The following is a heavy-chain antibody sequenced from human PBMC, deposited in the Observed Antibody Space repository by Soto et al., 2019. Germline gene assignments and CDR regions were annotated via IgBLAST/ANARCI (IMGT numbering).Heavy chain of an antibody. Sequence: GGSLRLSCAAFGFTVRGKRYVAWVRQAPGKGLEWISALYDVDGTFYADSVKGRFTTSSDSSKTTVYLQMNGLRPDDTAVYYCASWHEREHAYDVWGRGTTVTVSS. CDR2: LYDVDGT. CDR1: GFTVRGKRY. V-gene: IGHV3-53*01. CDR3: ASWHEREHAYDV. D-gene: IGHD1-1*01. J-gene: IGHJ3*01.